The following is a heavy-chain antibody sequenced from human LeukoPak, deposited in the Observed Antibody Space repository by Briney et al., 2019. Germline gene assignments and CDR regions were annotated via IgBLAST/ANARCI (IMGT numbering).Heavy chain of an antibody. D-gene: IGHD6-13*01. CDR2: ISAYNGNT. V-gene: IGHV1-18*01. CDR3: ARVTIGRAAGTGADY. CDR1: GYTFTSYG. Sequence: ASVKVSCKASGYTFTSYGISWVRQAPGQGLEWMEWISAYNGNTNYAQKLQGRVTMTTDTSTSTAYMELRSLRSDDTAVYYCARVTIGRAAGTGADYWGQGTLVTVSS. J-gene: IGHJ4*02.